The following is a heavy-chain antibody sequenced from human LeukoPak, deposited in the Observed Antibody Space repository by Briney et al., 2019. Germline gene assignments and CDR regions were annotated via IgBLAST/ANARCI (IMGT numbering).Heavy chain of an antibody. Sequence: GASVNVSCKASGYTFTGYYMHWVRQAPGQGLEWMGWIIPNSGGTNYAQKFQGRVTMTRDTSISTAYMELSRLRSDDTAVYYCARSAQARFGFHFDYWGQGTLVTVSS. D-gene: IGHD3-10*01. V-gene: IGHV1-2*02. CDR1: GYTFTGYY. J-gene: IGHJ4*02. CDR2: IIPNSGGT. CDR3: ARSAQARFGFHFDY.